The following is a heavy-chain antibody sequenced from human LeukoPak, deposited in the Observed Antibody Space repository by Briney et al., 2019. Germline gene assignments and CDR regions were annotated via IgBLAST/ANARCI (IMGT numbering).Heavy chain of an antibody. J-gene: IGHJ4*02. D-gene: IGHD1-26*01. CDR1: GDSFSGYY. CDR2: VTDSGDST. CDR3: AKAAIVGATFRIDY. V-gene: IGHV3-23*01. Sequence: ETLSLTCAVYGDSFSGYYWSWVRQAPGKGLEWVSTVTDSGDSTYYADSVKGRFTISRDNSKNTLYLQINSLRAEDTAMYYCAKAAIVGATFRIDYWGQGTLVTVSS.